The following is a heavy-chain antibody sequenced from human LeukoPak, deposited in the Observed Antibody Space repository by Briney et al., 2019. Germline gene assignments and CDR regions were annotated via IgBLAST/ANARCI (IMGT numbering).Heavy chain of an antibody. V-gene: IGHV4-34*01. J-gene: IGHJ4*02. CDR3: ATNPDIALGPVPFDY. CDR2: INHSGST. Sequence: SETLSLTCAVYGGSFSGYYWSWIRQPPGKGLEWIGEINHSGSTNHNPSLKSRVTISVDTSKNQFSLKLSSVTAADTAVYYCATNPDIALGPVPFDYWGQGTLVTVSS. D-gene: IGHD6-19*01. CDR1: GGSFSGYY.